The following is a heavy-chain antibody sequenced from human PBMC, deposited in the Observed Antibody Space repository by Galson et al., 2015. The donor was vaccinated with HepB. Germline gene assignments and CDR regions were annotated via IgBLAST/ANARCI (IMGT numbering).Heavy chain of an antibody. V-gene: IGHV3-21*01. CDR2: ISTTSYYV. CDR3: ARIAGDRSGTYPVDP. J-gene: IGHJ5*02. Sequence: LRLSCAASGFTFSDSSMNWVRQAPGTGLEWVSSISTTSYYVFYADSVQGRFTISRDNANNSLFLQMTSLRVEDTAVYYCARIAGDRSGTYPVDPWGQGTLVTVSS. CDR1: GFTFSDSS. D-gene: IGHD1-26*01.